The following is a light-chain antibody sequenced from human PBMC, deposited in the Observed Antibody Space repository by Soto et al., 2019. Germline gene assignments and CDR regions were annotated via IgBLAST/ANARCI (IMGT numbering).Light chain of an antibody. V-gene: IGKV3-11*01. Sequence: EIVLTQSPATLSLSPGERATLSCRASPSVSSYLAWYQQKPGQAPRLLIYDASNRANGIPARFSGSGSGTDFTLTISSLEPEDFAVYYCQQRSNWPLTFGGGTKVEIK. CDR3: QQRSNWPLT. CDR2: DAS. J-gene: IGKJ4*01. CDR1: PSVSSY.